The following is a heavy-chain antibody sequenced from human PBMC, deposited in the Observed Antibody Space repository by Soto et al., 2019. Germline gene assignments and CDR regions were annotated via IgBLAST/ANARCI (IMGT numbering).Heavy chain of an antibody. Sequence: PGGSLRLSCAASGFTVSNNYMTWVRQAPGGGLDWVSIIFSAGSTYYADSVRGRFTFSRYNSKNTLYLQMNSLRAEDSAIYYCARGAGGNSWRSPTFDSWGQGTLVTVSS. D-gene: IGHD5-18*01. CDR1: GFTVSNNY. CDR3: ARGAGGNSWRSPTFDS. V-gene: IGHV3-66*01. J-gene: IGHJ4*02. CDR2: IFSAGST.